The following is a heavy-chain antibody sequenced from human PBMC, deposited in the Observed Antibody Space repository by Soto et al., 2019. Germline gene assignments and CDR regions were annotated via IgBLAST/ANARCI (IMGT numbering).Heavy chain of an antibody. Sequence: QVQLVQSGAEVKKPGSSVKVSCKASGGIFSTYAISWLRQAPGQGLEWMGGIIPIFGTPNYAQRFQGRVNITADESTSTAYMELSRLRSEDTAFYYCARDRDDYGSGNYYNRIDFWGQGTLVTVSS. J-gene: IGHJ4*02. V-gene: IGHV1-69*01. CDR2: IIPIFGTP. CDR1: GGIFSTYA. D-gene: IGHD3-10*01. CDR3: ARDRDDYGSGNYYNRIDF.